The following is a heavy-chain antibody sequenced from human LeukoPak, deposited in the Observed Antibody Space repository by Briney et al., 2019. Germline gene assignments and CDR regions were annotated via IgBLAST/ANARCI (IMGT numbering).Heavy chain of an antibody. D-gene: IGHD6-19*01. CDR3: AKDLGVEVAGVFDY. CDR2: MSGRGGST. CDR1: GFTFSSYA. J-gene: IGHJ4*02. Sequence: GGSLRLSCAASGFTFSSYAMNWVRQAPGKGLEWVSGMSGRGGSTYYADSVKGRFTISRDSSKSALYLHMHSLRAEDMAVYYCAKDLGVEVAGVFDYWGQGTLVTVSS. V-gene: IGHV3-23*01.